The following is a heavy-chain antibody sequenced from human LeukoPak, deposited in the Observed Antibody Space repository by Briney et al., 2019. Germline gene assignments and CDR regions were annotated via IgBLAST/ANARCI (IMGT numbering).Heavy chain of an antibody. J-gene: IGHJ6*03. D-gene: IGHD2-15*01. CDR1: GGSISSYY. Sequence: ETLSLTCTVSGGSISSYYWSWIRQPPGKGLEWIGYIYYSGSTNYNPSLKSRVTISVDPSKNQFSLKLSSVTAADTAVYYCARVGHGTTFGGYFYYYYYMDVWGKGTTVTVSS. V-gene: IGHV4-59*01. CDR3: ARVGHGTTFGGYFYYYYYMDV. CDR2: IYYSGST.